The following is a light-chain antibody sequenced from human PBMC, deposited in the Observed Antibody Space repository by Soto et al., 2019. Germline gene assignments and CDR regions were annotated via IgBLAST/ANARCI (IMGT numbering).Light chain of an antibody. Sequence: DIQMTQSPSSLSASAGDRVTLTCRAGPGIGDYLPWYQQKPGKVPKLLIYASSTLQSGVPSRCSGSGSGTDFTLTLSRLQPEDFATYYCQKYYSTPLTFGGGTKVEIK. CDR2: ASS. CDR1: PGIGDY. J-gene: IGKJ4*01. V-gene: IGKV1-27*01. CDR3: QKYYSTPLT.